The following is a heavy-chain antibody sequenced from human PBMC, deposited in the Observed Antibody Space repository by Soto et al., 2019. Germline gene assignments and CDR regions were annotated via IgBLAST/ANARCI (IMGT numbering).Heavy chain of an antibody. D-gene: IGHD3-10*01. CDR2: INPSVGST. Sequence: ASVKVSCKASGYTFTTYYMHWVRQAPGQGLEWMGIINPSVGSTTYAQKFQGRVSMTRDASASTVYMELSSLRSEDTAVYYCARDRAYDYWGQGTQVTVSS. CDR1: GYTFTTYY. V-gene: IGHV1-46*01. CDR3: ARDRAYDY. J-gene: IGHJ4*02.